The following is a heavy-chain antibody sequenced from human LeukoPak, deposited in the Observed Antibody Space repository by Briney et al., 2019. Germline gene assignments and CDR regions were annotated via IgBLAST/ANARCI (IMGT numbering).Heavy chain of an antibody. D-gene: IGHD3-22*01. CDR1: EYSFTSYW. CDR2: IFPGDSDI. Sequence: GESLKISCKGSEYSFTSYWIGWVRQMPGKGLEWMGIIFPGDSDIRYSPSFRGHVTISADKSITTAYLQWSSLKASDTAMYYCARHPYYYDNSGYLDLWGQGTLVTVSS. CDR3: ARHPYYYDNSGYLDL. V-gene: IGHV5-51*01. J-gene: IGHJ5*02.